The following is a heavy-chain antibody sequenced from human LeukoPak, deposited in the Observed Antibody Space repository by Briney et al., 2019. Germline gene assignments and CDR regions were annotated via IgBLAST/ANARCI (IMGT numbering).Heavy chain of an antibody. CDR3: ARGYSSSSGGAFDI. Sequence: PSETLSLTCTVSGGSISSDYWSWIRQPPGKGLEWIGYIYYSGSANYNSSLKSRVTISEDTSKNHLSLKLSSVTAADTAVYYCARGYSSSSGGAFDIWGQGTMVTVSS. CDR2: IYYSGSA. J-gene: IGHJ3*02. CDR1: GGSISSDY. D-gene: IGHD6-6*01. V-gene: IGHV4-59*01.